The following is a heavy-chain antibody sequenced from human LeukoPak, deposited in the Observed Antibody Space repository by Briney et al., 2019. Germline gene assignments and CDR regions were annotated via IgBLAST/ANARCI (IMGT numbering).Heavy chain of an antibody. CDR2: AYYSGHT. CDR3: ARHPFSTPFDY. D-gene: IGHD2/OR15-2a*01. J-gene: IGHJ4*02. V-gene: IGHV4-61*05. CDR1: GGSISSSSYY. Sequence: PSETLSLTCTVSGGSISSSSYYWGWIRQPPGKGLEWIGYAYYSGHTNYNSSLKSRVTMSLDTSKSQFSLRLSSVTTADTAVYFCARHPFSTPFDYWGPGTLVTVSS.